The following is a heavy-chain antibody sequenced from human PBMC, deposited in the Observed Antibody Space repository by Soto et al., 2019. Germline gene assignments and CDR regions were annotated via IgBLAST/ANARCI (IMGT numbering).Heavy chain of an antibody. CDR1: GGSIGSGDYY. CDR2: IYYSGST. D-gene: IGHD5-12*01. V-gene: IGHV4-30-4*01. Sequence: SETRSLTCTVSGGSIGSGDYYWSWIRQPPGKGLEWIGSIYYSGSTNYNPSVKSRVPISEDTSKNQFTLKLSSVTAADTAVYYCARSASGYTLDYCGQGTLVTVSS. CDR3: ARSASGYTLDY. J-gene: IGHJ4*02.